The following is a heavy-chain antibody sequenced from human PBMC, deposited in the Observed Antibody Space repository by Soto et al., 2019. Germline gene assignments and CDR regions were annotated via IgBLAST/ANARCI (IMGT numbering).Heavy chain of an antibody. CDR3: AKDAQSSERYYYYGMDV. CDR2: ISGSGGST. Sequence: LRLSCAASGFTFSSYAMSWVRQAPGKGLEWVSAISGSGGSTYYADSVKGRFTISRDNSKNTLYLQMNSLRAEDTAVYYCAKDAQSSERYYYYGMDVWGQGTTVTVSS. J-gene: IGHJ6*02. CDR1: GFTFSSYA. V-gene: IGHV3-23*01. D-gene: IGHD6-25*01.